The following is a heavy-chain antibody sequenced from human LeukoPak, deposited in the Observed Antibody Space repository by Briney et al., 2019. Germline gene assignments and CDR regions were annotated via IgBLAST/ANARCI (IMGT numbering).Heavy chain of an antibody. CDR3: AKPGEASNYYFDY. CDR1: GFTFSTYD. CDR2: VRVNGGST. J-gene: IGHJ4*02. D-gene: IGHD2-21*01. V-gene: IGHV3-23*01. Sequence: PGGSLRLSCTASGFTFSTYDMSWVRQAPGKGLEWVSTVRVNGGSTYYADSVKGRFTISRDNSKNTLYLQMNSLRAEDTALYYCAKPGEASNYYFDYWGQGALVTVSS.